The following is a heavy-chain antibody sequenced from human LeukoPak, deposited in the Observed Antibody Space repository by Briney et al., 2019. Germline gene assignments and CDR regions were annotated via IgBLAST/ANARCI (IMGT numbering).Heavy chain of an antibody. D-gene: IGHD6-19*01. Sequence: PGGSLRLSCAASGFTFSNYWMSWVRQAPGKGLEWVAGIKQDGSEKYYVDSVKGRFTISRDNAKNSLYLQINSLRAEDTAVYYCARDRSSGWYLTPGFDPWGQGTLVTVSS. CDR3: ARDRSSGWYLTPGFDP. V-gene: IGHV3-7*04. J-gene: IGHJ5*02. CDR1: GFTFSNYW. CDR2: IKQDGSEK.